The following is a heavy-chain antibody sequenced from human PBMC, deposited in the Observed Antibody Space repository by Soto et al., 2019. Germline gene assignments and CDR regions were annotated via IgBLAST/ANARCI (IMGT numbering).Heavy chain of an antibody. J-gene: IGHJ3*02. D-gene: IGHD2-15*01. CDR1: GFTFDDYA. CDR3: AKAGGGYCSGGSCYSDEGGAFDI. V-gene: IGHV3-9*01. CDR2: ISWNSGSI. Sequence: EVQLVESGGGLVQPGRSLRLSCAASGFTFDDYAMHWVRQAPGKGLEWVSGISWNSGSIGYADSVKGRFTISRDNAKNSLYLQMNRLRAEDTALYYCAKAGGGYCSGGSCYSDEGGAFDIWGQGTMVTVSS.